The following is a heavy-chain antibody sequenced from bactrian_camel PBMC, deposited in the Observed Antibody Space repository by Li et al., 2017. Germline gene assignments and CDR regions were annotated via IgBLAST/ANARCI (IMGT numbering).Heavy chain of an antibody. CDR1: GYTYSTYC. Sequence: HVQLVESGGGSVQAGGSLRLSCAASGYTYSTYCMGWFRQGPGKEREGVAGMSTGGGGTYYADSVKGRFTISHDAAKNTVYLQMNSLKPEDTAMYYCAADSRPTIRCWDYDPYEYNNWGQGTQVTVS. CDR2: MSTGGGGT. D-gene: IGHD4*01. J-gene: IGHJ4*01. V-gene: IGHV3S1*01. CDR3: AADSRPTIRCWDYDPYEYNN.